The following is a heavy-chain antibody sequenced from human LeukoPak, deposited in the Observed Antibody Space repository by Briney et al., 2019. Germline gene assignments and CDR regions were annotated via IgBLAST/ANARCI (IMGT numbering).Heavy chain of an antibody. Sequence: GGSLRLSCAASGFDFSNYWMYWVRQAPGKGLEWVANIKQDGSEKYYVDSVRGRFTISRDNSKNTVYLQMNSLRAEDTAVYYCANEIRPNDYWGQGTLVTVSS. J-gene: IGHJ4*02. D-gene: IGHD4-17*01. V-gene: IGHV3-7*03. CDR2: IKQDGSEK. CDR1: GFDFSNYW. CDR3: ANEIRPNDY.